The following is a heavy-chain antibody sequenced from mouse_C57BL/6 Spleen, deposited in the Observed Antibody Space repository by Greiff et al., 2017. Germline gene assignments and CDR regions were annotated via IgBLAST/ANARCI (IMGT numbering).Heavy chain of an antibody. D-gene: IGHD4-1*01. J-gene: IGHJ4*01. Sequence: QVQLQQSGAELVRPGASVTLSCKASGYTFTDYEMHWVKQTPVHGLEWIGAIDPETGGTAYNQKFKGKAILTADKSSSTAYMELRSLTSEDSAVYYCTRDSGDYAMDYWGQGTSVTVSS. CDR1: GYTFTDYE. CDR3: TRDSGDYAMDY. CDR2: IDPETGGT. V-gene: IGHV1-15*01.